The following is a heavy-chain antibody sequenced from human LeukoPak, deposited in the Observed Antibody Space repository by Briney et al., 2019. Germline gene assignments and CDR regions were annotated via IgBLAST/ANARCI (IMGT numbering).Heavy chain of an antibody. CDR1: GGSISSYY. Sequence: SESLSLTCTVSGGSISSYYWSWIRQPPGKGLQWIGYIYYSGSTNYNPSLKSRVTMSVDTSKNQFSLKLSSVTAADTALYYCARGGAGNAFDIWGQGTMVNVSS. CDR3: ARGGAGNAFDI. J-gene: IGHJ3*02. V-gene: IGHV4-59*01. CDR2: IYYSGST. D-gene: IGHD1-1*01.